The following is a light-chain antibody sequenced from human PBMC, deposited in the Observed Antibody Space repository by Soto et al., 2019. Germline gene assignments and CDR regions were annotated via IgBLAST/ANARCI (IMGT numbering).Light chain of an antibody. J-gene: IGLJ2*01. CDR1: SSDVGSYNY. V-gene: IGLV2-11*01. CDR3: CSYAGSNTFMV. Sequence: QLVLTQPRSVSGSPGQSVTISCTGTSSDVGSYNYVSWYQQLPGKAPKLMIHDVTERPSGVPDRFSGSKSGNTASLTISGLQAEDEADYYCCSYAGSNTFMVFGGGTKLTVL. CDR2: DVT.